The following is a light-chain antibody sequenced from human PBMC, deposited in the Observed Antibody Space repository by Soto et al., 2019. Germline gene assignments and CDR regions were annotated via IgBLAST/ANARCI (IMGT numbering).Light chain of an antibody. V-gene: IGLV2-11*01. J-gene: IGLJ1*01. CDR2: DVS. CDR1: SSDVGGYNY. CDR3: CSYAGSYV. Sequence: QSALTQPRSVSGSPGQSVTISCTGTSSDVGGYNYVSWYQQHPGKAPKLMIYDVSKRTSGVPDRFSGSKSGNTASLTIYGLQAEDEADYYCCSYAGSYVFGTGTKLTVL.